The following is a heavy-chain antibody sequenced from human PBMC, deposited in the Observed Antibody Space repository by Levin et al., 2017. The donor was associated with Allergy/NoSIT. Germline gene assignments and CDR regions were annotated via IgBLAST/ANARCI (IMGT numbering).Heavy chain of an antibody. V-gene: IGHV1-18*01. Sequence: ASVKVSCKASGYTFMNYGLSWVRQVPGQGLEWMGWITAENGNANYPQKFQGRVTMTTDTSTSTGYMDLRSLRFDETAVYYCGRVYAVGLAFDMWGQGTMVTVSS. D-gene: IGHD2-8*01. CDR3: GRVYAVGLAFDM. CDR2: ITAENGNA. CDR1: GYTFMNYG. J-gene: IGHJ3*02.